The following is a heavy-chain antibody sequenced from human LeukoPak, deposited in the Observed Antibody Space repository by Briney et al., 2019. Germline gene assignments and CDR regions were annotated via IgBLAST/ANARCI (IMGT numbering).Heavy chain of an antibody. CDR3: AREASSSPYDAFDI. V-gene: IGHV4-59*01. J-gene: IGHJ3*02. CDR2: IYYSGST. D-gene: IGHD6-6*01. CDR1: GGSISSYY. Sequence: PSETLSLTCTVSGGSISSYYWSWIRQPPRQGLEWMGYIYYSGSTNYNPSLKSRVTISVDTSKNQFSLKLSSVTAADTAVYYCAREASSSPYDAFDIWGQGTMVTVSS.